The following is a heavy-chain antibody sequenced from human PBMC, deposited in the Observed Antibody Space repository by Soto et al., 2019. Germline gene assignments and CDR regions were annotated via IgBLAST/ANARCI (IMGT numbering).Heavy chain of an antibody. CDR2: ISGYNGKT. V-gene: IGHV1-18*01. CDR3: AREGPRLYDYYGMDV. CDR1: GYTFIMSG. Sequence: QVQLVQSGAEVKKPGASVKVSCKSSGYTFIMSGISWVRQAPGQGLEWMGWISGYNGKTNYEQKFQDRFTMTTDTSTNMAYMELRSLRSDDTAVYHCAREGPRLYDYYGMDVWGQGTTVTVSS. D-gene: IGHD2-2*01. J-gene: IGHJ6*02.